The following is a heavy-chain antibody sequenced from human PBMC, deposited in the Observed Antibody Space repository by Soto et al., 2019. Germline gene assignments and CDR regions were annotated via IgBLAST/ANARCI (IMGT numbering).Heavy chain of an antibody. J-gene: IGHJ4*01. CDR1: GYTFTSFG. V-gene: IGHV1-18*01. D-gene: IGHD3-22*01. CDR3: ARVGWLDSPFDN. CDR2: ITTDKGKT. Sequence: ASVKVSCKTSGYTFTSFGISWVRQAPGQGLEWMGWITTDKGKTNYAQKFQGRVTMTTDTSTSTAYMELRSLRSDDAAVYYCARVGWLDSPFDNWG.